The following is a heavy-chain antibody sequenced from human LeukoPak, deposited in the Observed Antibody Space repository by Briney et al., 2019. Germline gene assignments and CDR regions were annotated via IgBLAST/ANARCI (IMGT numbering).Heavy chain of an antibody. J-gene: IGHJ5*01. V-gene: IGHV4-34*01. CDR2: INHSGNT. Sequence: SETLSLTCAVSGGSFGNYYWSWIRQTPEKRLEWIGEINHSGNTNYNPSLKSRVTISVDTSKNQFSLKLRSVTAADTAVYYCARGLGRIVGDWFDSWGQGTRVTVSS. CDR1: GGSFGNYY. D-gene: IGHD1-26*01. CDR3: ARGLGRIVGDWFDS.